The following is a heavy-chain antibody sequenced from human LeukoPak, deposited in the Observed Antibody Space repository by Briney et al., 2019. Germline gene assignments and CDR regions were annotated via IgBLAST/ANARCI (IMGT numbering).Heavy chain of an antibody. CDR1: GGTFSSYA. V-gene: IGHV1-69*05. Sequence: SVKVSCKASGGTFSSYAISWVRHAPGQGLEWMGGIIPIFGTANYAQKFQGRVTITTDESTSTAYMELSSLRSEDTAVYYCARAPDYYDSSGYDSPFDYWGQGTLVTVSS. D-gene: IGHD3-22*01. CDR3: ARAPDYYDSSGYDSPFDY. J-gene: IGHJ4*02. CDR2: IIPIFGTA.